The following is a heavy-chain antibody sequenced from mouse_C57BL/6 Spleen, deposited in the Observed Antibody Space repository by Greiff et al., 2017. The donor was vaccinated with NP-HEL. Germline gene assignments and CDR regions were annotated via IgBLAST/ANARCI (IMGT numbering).Heavy chain of an antibody. CDR3: ARGVRVTG. J-gene: IGHJ2*01. CDR2: IHPNNGST. D-gene: IGHD2-3*01. CDR1: GYTFTSYW. V-gene: IGHV1-64*01. Sequence: VQLQQPGAELVKPGASVKLSCKASGYTFTSYWMHWVKQRPGQGLEWIGMIHPNNGSTNYHQKFKSKATMTVDKSSSTAYMQLSSLTAEDSAVYGCARGVRVTGWGQGTTLTVSS.